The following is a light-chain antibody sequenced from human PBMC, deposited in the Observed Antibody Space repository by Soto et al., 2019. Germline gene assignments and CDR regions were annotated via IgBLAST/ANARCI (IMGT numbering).Light chain of an antibody. CDR3: QQYNSYSPWT. CDR1: QAMSTY. V-gene: IGKV1-5*01. CDR2: DAS. J-gene: IGKJ1*01. Sequence: DIQLTQSPSFLSAFVGDTVTITCRASQAMSTYLAWYQQKPGKAPKLLIYDASSLESGVPSRFSGSGSGTEFTLTISSLQPDDFATYYCQQYNSYSPWTFGQGTKVEIK.